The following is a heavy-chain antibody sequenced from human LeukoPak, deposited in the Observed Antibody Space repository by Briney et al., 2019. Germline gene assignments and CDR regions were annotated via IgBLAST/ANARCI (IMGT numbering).Heavy chain of an antibody. CDR1: GFTFSSYW. CDR3: ARGGQYYDFWRSWFDP. Sequence: PGGSLRLSCAASGFTFSSYWMSWVRQAPGKGLEWVANIKQDGSEKYYVDSVKGRFTISRDNAKNSLYLQMNSLRAEDMAVYYCARGGQYYDFWRSWFDPWGQGTLVTVSS. V-gene: IGHV3-7*01. CDR2: IKQDGSEK. D-gene: IGHD3-3*01. J-gene: IGHJ5*02.